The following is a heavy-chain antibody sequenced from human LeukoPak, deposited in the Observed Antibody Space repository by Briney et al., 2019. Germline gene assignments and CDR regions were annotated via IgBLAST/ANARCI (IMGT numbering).Heavy chain of an antibody. V-gene: IGHV3-21*01. CDR3: AKELGITGYYYYYMDV. D-gene: IGHD3-16*01. CDR2: ISSSSSYI. Sequence: GGSLRLSCAASGFTFSSFSMNWVRQAPGKGLEWVSSISSSSSYIYYADSVKGRFTISRDNSKNTLYLQMNSLRAEDTAVYYCAKELGITGYYYYYMDVWGKGTTVTISS. CDR1: GFTFSSFS. J-gene: IGHJ6*03.